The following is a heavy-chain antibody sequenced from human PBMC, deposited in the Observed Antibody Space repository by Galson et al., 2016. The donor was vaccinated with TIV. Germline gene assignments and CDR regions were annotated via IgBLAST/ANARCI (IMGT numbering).Heavy chain of an antibody. CDR1: GVTFNSYA. CDR2: IIAIFGTA. D-gene: IGHD5-18*01. V-gene: IGHV1-69*13. Sequence: SVKVSCKASGVTFNSYAISWVRQAPGQGLEWMGGIIAIFGTAKYAQQFQGRVTITADESTSTTYMHLSSLRSEDTALYYCVRGRGYPYGDVGGQYFDYWGQGTLVTVSS. J-gene: IGHJ4*02. CDR3: VRGRGYPYGDVGGQYFDY.